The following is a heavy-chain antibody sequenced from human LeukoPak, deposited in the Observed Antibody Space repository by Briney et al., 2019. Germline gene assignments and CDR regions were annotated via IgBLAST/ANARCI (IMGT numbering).Heavy chain of an antibody. CDR3: ARILRSDITYYYYYYMDV. CDR2: ISGSGGST. D-gene: IGHD3-9*01. Sequence: PGGSLRLSCAASGFTVSSNYMSWVRQAPGKGLEWVSAISGSGGSTYYADSVKGRFTISRDNAKNSLYLQMNSLRAEDTAVYYCARILRSDITYYYYYYMDVWGKGTTVTVSS. V-gene: IGHV3-11*04. CDR1: GFTVSSNY. J-gene: IGHJ6*03.